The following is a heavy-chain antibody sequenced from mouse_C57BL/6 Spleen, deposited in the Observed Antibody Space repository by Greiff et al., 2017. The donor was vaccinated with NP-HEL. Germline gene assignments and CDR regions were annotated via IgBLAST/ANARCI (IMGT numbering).Heavy chain of an antibody. CDR2: IYPGSGNT. CDR1: GYTFTDYY. CDR3: ARSGPLYYYGSSYDY. J-gene: IGHJ2*01. D-gene: IGHD1-1*01. Sequence: QVQLQQSGAELVRPGASVKLSCKASGYTFTDYYINWVKQRPGQGLEWIARIYPGSGNTYYNEKFKGKATLTAEKSSSTAYMQLSSLTSEDSAVYFCARSGPLYYYGSSYDYWGQGTTLTVSS. V-gene: IGHV1-76*01.